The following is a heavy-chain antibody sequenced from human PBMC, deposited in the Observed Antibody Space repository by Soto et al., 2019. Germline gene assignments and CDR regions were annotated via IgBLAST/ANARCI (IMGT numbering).Heavy chain of an antibody. CDR2: INPSGGST. D-gene: IGHD4-17*01. V-gene: IGHV1-46*01. CDR3: AREWPVTSDY. CDR1: GYIFTSYG. J-gene: IGHJ4*02. Sequence: ASVKVSCKASGYIFTSYGIHWVRQAPGQGLEWVGIINPSGGSTSYAQKFQGRVTMTRDTSTSTVYMELSSLRSEDTAVYYCAREWPVTSDYWGQGTLVTVSS.